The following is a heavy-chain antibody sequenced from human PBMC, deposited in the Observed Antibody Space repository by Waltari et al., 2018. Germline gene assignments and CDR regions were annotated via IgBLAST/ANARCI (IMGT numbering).Heavy chain of an antibody. D-gene: IGHD3-10*01. CDR3: ARAPREHIYYYGSGSYCPDY. J-gene: IGHJ4*02. CDR1: GYTFTGYY. CDR2: INPNSGGT. Sequence: QVQLVQSGAEVKKPGASVKVSCKASGYTFTGYYMHWVRQAPGQGLEWMGWINPNSGGTNNEKKFQGRVTMTRDTSISTAYMELSRLRSDDTAVYYCARAPREHIYYYGSGSYCPDYWGQGTLVTVSS. V-gene: IGHV1-2*02.